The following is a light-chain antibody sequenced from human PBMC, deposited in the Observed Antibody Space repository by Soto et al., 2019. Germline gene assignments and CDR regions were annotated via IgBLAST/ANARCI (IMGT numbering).Light chain of an antibody. V-gene: IGKV1-39*01. J-gene: IGKJ1*01. CDR2: AAS. CDR1: QSISNY. Sequence: DTHLTQSPSSLSASVGDRVTITCRASQSISNYLNWYQQKPGEAPKVLVFAASTLQSGVPSRFRGSGSGTDFTLTITSLRPEDFATYYCQQSYVTLRTFGLGTRV. CDR3: QQSYVTLRT.